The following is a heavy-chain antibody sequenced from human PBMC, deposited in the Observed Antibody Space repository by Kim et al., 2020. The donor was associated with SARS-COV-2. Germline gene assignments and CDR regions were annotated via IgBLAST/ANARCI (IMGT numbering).Heavy chain of an antibody. J-gene: IGHJ4*02. CDR3: ARREDTVMVTSDY. D-gene: IGHD5-18*01. V-gene: IGHV4-39*01. Sequence: SETLSLTCTVSGGSISSSSYYWGWIRQPPGKGLEWIGSIYYSGSTYYNPSLKSRVTISVDTSKNQFSLKLSSVTAADTAVYYCARREDTVMVTSDYWGQGTLVTVSS. CDR1: GGSISSSSYY. CDR2: IYYSGST.